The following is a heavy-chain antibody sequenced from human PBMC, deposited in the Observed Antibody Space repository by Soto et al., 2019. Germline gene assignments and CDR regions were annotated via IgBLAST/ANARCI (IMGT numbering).Heavy chain of an antibody. CDR1: GHTSNNYG. V-gene: IGHV1-18*01. D-gene: IGHD3-3*01. Sequence: ASVKVSCKASGHTSNNYGISWVRQAPGQGLEWMGWISAYNGNTNYAQKLQGRVTMTTDTSTSTAYMELRSLRSDDTAVYYCARDHGFSNGMDVWGQGTTVTVSS. CDR2: ISAYNGNT. J-gene: IGHJ6*02. CDR3: ARDHGFSNGMDV.